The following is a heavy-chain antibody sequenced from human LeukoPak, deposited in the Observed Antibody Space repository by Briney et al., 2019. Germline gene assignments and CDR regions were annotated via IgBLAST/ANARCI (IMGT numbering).Heavy chain of an antibody. CDR3: AREPRIAVAGTWVDY. J-gene: IGHJ4*02. V-gene: IGHV4-31*03. CDR1: GGSISSGGYS. CDR2: IYYSGST. D-gene: IGHD6-19*01. Sequence: PSETLSLTCTVSGGSISSGGYSWSWIRQHPGQGLEWIGYIYYSGSTYYNPSLKSRVTISVDTSKNQFSLKLSSVTAADTAVYYCAREPRIAVAGTWVDYWGQGTLVTVSS.